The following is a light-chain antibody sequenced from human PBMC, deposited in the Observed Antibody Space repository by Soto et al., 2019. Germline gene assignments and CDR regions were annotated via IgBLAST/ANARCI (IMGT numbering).Light chain of an antibody. Sequence: EIVLTQSPATLSVSPGERATLSCRASESVRTSLAWYQQKPGRSPSLLIYGASNRASGVPDRFGGSGSGTEFTLTINSLESGDFAIYYCQQYSDWPRTFGHGTKLEFK. J-gene: IGKJ1*01. V-gene: IGKV3-15*01. CDR2: GAS. CDR3: QQYSDWPRT. CDR1: ESVRTS.